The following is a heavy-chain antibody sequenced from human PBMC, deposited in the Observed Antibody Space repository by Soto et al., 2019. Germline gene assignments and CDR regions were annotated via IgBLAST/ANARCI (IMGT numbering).Heavy chain of an antibody. V-gene: IGHV3-15*01. Sequence: EVQLVESGGGLVKPGGSLRLSCAASGFTFSNAWMSWVRQAPGKGLEWVGRIKSKTDGGTTDYAAPVKGRFTISRDDSKNTLYLQMNSLKTEDTTVYYCTTAIVVVTAIPGPGDFDIWGQGTMVTVSS. CDR2: IKSKTDGGTT. J-gene: IGHJ3*02. D-gene: IGHD2-21*02. CDR1: GFTFSNAW. CDR3: TTAIVVVTAIPGPGDFDI.